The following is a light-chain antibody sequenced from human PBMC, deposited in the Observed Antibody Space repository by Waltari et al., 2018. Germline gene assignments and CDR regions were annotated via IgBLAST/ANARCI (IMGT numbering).Light chain of an antibody. CDR1: SSDVGGYNY. CDR2: EVS. J-gene: IGLJ2*01. V-gene: IGLV2-8*01. CDR3: SSYAGSNVV. Sequence: QSALTQPPSASGSPGQSVTISCTGTSSDVGGYNYVSWYQQNPGKAPKLTSYEVSKRPSGVPDRCSGSKSGNTASLTVAGLQAEDEADYYCSSYAGSNVVFGGGTKLTVL.